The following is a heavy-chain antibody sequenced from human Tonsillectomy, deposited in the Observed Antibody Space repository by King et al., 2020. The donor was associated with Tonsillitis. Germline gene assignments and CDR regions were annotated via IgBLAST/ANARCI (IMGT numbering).Heavy chain of an antibody. Sequence: VQLVESGGGLVKPGGSLRLSCVASGFTFSSYDVNWVRQAPGKGLEWVATINSIGTFIYYGDSMKGRFTISRDNAKNSLYLQMNSLRAEDTAVYYCAREPPRPAYCVGDCYSPWFFDLWGPGTLVTVSS. D-gene: IGHD2-21*02. CDR1: GFTFSSYD. CDR3: AREPPRPAYCVGDCYSPWFFDL. CDR2: INSIGTFI. V-gene: IGHV3-21*01. J-gene: IGHJ2*01.